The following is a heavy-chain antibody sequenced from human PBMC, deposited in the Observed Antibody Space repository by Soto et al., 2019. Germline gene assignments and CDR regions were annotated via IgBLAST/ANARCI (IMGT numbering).Heavy chain of an antibody. CDR1: GDSVSGNSAA. CDR2: TYYRSRRYN. J-gene: IGHJ4*02. CDR3: ARELPYYVSSDSYLDY. D-gene: IGHD3-16*01. Sequence: SQTLSLTCAISGDSVSGNSAAWNWIRQSPSRGLEWLGRTYYRSRRYNDYAVWVKSGITVTPDASQNQCSLHLNSVTPADTAVYDCARELPYYVSSDSYLDYWGQGALVTVSS. V-gene: IGHV6-1*01.